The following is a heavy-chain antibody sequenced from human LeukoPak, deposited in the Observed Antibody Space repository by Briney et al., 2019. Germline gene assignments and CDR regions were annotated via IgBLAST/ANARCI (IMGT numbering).Heavy chain of an antibody. CDR1: GGSISSYY. Sequence: TSETLSLTCTVAGGSISSYYWSWIRQPAGKGLEWIGRIYTSGSTNYNPSLKSRVTMSVDTSKNQFSLKLSSVTAADTAVYYCLRDSSSYFAYWRQGTLVTVSS. CDR2: IYTSGST. D-gene: IGHD6-6*01. V-gene: IGHV4-4*07. J-gene: IGHJ4*02. CDR3: LRDSSSYFAY.